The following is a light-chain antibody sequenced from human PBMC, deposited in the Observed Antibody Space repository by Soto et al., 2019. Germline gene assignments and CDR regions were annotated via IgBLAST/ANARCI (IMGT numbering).Light chain of an antibody. CDR3: QHYSAYYWT. J-gene: IGKJ1*01. CDR2: VAS. Sequence: DIQMTQSPSTLSASVGDRVTVTCRASQRISDWLAWYQQKQGEAPKLLIYVASTLENGVPSRFSGSGSGTEFTLTISSLQPDDSATYYCQHYSAYYWTFGQGTKVDIK. CDR1: QRISDW. V-gene: IGKV1-5*01.